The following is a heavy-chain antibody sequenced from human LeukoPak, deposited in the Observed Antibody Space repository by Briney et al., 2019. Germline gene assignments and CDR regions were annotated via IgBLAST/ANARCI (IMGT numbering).Heavy chain of an antibody. J-gene: IGHJ4*02. D-gene: IGHD1-26*01. CDR1: GYSFSNYW. CDR2: IYPGDSDI. V-gene: IGHV5-51*01. CDR3: ARQSDGGGSYPGY. Sequence: GESLKISCKGSGYSFSNYWIGWVRQMPGKGLEWMGIIYPGDSDITYSPSFQGQVTISADKSITTAYLRWSSLKASDTAMYYCARQSDGGGSYPGYWGQGTLVTVSS.